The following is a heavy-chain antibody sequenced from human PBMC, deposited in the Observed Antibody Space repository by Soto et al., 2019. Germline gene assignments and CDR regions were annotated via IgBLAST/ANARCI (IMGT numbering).Heavy chain of an antibody. CDR1: GFTFSSYE. Sequence: GGSLRLSCVASGFTFSSYEMNWVRQAPGKGLEWVSYISSSGSTIYYADSVKGRFTISRDNAKNSLYLQMNSLRAEDTAVYYCARLYSSGWSPFDYWGQGTLVTVSS. D-gene: IGHD6-19*01. CDR2: ISSSGSTI. CDR3: ARLYSSGWSPFDY. V-gene: IGHV3-48*03. J-gene: IGHJ4*02.